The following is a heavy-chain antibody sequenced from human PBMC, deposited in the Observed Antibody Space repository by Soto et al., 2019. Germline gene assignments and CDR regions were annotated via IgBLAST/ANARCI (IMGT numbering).Heavy chain of an antibody. CDR2: INSDGSST. J-gene: IGHJ5*02. CDR1: GFTFSSYW. D-gene: IGHD4-17*01. Sequence: PGGSLRLSCAASGFTFSSYWMHWVRQAPGKGLVWVSRINSDGSSTSYADSVKGRFTISGDNAKNTLYLQMNSLRAEDTAVYYCAKLNGMTTVTNWFDPWGQGTLVTVSS. CDR3: AKLNGMTTVTNWFDP. V-gene: IGHV3-74*01.